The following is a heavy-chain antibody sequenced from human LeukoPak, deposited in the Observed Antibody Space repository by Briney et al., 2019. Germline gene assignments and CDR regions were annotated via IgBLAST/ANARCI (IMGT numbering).Heavy chain of an antibody. CDR3: ARHRGYSYGYIDY. CDR1: GGSISSSGYY. J-gene: IGHJ4*02. D-gene: IGHD5-18*01. CDR2: IYYIGGV. Sequence: SETLSLTCTVSGGSISSSGYYWGWIRQPPGKGLEWIGSIYYIGGVYYNPSLKSRVTISVKTSKNQFPLKLSSVTAADTAVYYCARHRGYSYGYIDYWGQGTLVTVSS. V-gene: IGHV4-39*01.